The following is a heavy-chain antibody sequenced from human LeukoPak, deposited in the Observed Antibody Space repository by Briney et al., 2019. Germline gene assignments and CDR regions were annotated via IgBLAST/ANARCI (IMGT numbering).Heavy chain of an antibody. D-gene: IGHD6-19*01. CDR3: ARASGWYDVLYYMDV. J-gene: IGHJ6*03. CDR2: INSDGSST. CDR1: GFTFSSYW. V-gene: IGHV3-74*01. Sequence: PGVSLRLSCAASGFTFSSYWMHWVRQAPGKGLVWVSRINSDGSSTSYADSVKGRFTISRDNAKNTLYLQMNSLRAEDTAVYYCARASGWYDVLYYMDVWGKGTTVTVSS.